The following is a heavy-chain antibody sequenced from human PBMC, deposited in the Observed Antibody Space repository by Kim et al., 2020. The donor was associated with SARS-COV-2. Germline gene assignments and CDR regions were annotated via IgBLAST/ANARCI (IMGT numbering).Heavy chain of an antibody. CDR3: ARDPRDVVEPYYYYGMDV. D-gene: IGHD1-1*01. J-gene: IGHJ6*02. CDR1: GGTFSSYA. Sequence: SVKVSCKASGGTFSSYAISWVRQAPGQGLEWMGGIIPIFGTANYAQKFQGRVTITADESTSTAYMELSSLRSEDTAVYYCARDPRDVVEPYYYYGMDVWGQGTTVTVSS. V-gene: IGHV1-69*13. CDR2: IIPIFGTA.